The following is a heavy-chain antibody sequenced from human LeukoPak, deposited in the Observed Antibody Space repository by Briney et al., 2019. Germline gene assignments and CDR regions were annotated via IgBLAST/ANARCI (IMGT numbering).Heavy chain of an antibody. Sequence: PSETLSLTCTVSGGSISSGGYYWSWIRQHPGKGLEWIGYIYYSGSTYYNPSLKSRVTISVDTSKNQFSLKLSSVTAADTAVYYCARRITYYYDSSGYFDYWGQGTLVTVSS. J-gene: IGHJ4*02. D-gene: IGHD3-22*01. CDR1: GGSISSGGYY. CDR3: ARRITYYYDSSGYFDY. CDR2: IYYSGST. V-gene: IGHV4-31*03.